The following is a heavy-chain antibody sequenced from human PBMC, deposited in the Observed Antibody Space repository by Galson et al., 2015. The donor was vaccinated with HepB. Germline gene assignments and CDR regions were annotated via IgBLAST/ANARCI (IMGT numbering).Heavy chain of an antibody. CDR2: INTNTGNP. V-gene: IGHV7-4-1*02. Sequence: SVKVSCKASGYTFTTYSMNWVRQAPGQGLEWMGWINTNTGNPTYAQGFTGRFVFSLDTSVSTAYLQISSLKAEDTAVYYCARDGHGAGGQYYFDYWGQGTLVTVSS. J-gene: IGHJ4*02. CDR3: ARDGHGAGGQYYFDY. D-gene: IGHD3-10*01. CDR1: GYTFTTYS.